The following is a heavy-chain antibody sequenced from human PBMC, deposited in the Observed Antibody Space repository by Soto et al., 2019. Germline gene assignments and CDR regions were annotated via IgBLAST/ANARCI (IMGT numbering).Heavy chain of an antibody. V-gene: IGHV4-39*01. J-gene: IGHJ6*03. CDR3: AGTSGVIAAAGLNYYYYMDV. CDR2: IYYSGST. Sequence: ASETLSLTCTVSGGSISSSSYYWGWIRPPPGKGLVWFVSIYYSGSTYYNPSLKSRVTISVDTSKNQFSLKLSSVTAADTAVYYCAGTSGVIAAAGLNYYYYMDVWGKGTTVTVSS. D-gene: IGHD6-13*01. CDR1: GGSISSSSYY.